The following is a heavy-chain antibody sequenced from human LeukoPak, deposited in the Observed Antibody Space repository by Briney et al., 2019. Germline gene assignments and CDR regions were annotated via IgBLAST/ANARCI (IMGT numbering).Heavy chain of an antibody. CDR1: GGSISSNSHY. D-gene: IGHD6-13*01. J-gene: IGHJ4*02. CDR2: IHYSGST. CDR3: AREEASAGDY. Sequence: SETLSPTCTVSGGSISSNSHYWAWIRQPPGKGLEWIGSIHYSGSTFYSPSLKSRVTISVDTPKNQFSLILTSVTASDTAVYYCAREEASAGDYWGQGILVTVSS. V-gene: IGHV4-39*01.